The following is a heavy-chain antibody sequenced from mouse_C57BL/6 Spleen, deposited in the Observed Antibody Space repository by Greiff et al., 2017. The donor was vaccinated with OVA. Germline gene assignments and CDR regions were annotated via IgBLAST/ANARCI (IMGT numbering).Heavy chain of an antibody. D-gene: IGHD2-13*01. CDR3: AREGGELPVDY. CDR2: ISDGGSYT. Sequence: EVMLVESGGGLVKPGGSLKLSCAASGFTFSSYAMSWVRQTPEKRLEWVATISDGGSYTYYPDNVKGRFTISRDNAKNNLYLQMSHLKSEDTAMYYCAREGGELPVDYWGQGTTLTVSS. CDR1: GFTFSSYA. V-gene: IGHV5-4*01. J-gene: IGHJ2*01.